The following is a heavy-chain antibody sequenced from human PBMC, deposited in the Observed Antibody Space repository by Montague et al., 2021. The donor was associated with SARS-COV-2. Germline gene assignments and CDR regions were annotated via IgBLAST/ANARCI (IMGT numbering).Heavy chain of an antibody. J-gene: IGHJ3*01. Sequence: SLRLSCAASGFTFNKYSMNWVRQAPGKGLEWVSSISTSSLYIYYTDSVKGRFTVARANAKNSVFLKMNSLRVEDTAVYYCARAHSGSYSVGGDAFDLWGRGTLVTVSS. CDR2: ISTSSLYI. V-gene: IGHV3-21*01. D-gene: IGHD5/OR15-5a*01. CDR3: ARAHSGSYSVGGDAFDL. CDR1: GFTFNKYS.